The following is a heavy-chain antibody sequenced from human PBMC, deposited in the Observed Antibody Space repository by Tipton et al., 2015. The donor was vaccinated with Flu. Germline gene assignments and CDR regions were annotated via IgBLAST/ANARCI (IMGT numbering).Heavy chain of an antibody. D-gene: IGHD1-7*01. CDR1: GDSVSSNSAA. V-gene: IGHV6-1*01. CDR2: TYYRSRWYN. J-gene: IGHJ4*02. Sequence: GLVKPSQTLSLTCAISGDSVSSNSAAWTWIRQSPSRGLEWLGRTYYRSRWYNDYAVSLKSRINISPDTSMNHFSLQLSSVTPEDRVGYWGARGNYGGGVFDYWGQGSLVTVSS. CDR3: ARGNYGGGVFDY.